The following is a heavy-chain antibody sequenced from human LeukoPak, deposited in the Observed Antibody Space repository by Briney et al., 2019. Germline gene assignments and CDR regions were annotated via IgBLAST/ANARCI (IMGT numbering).Heavy chain of an antibody. CDR2: INHSGST. D-gene: IGHD5-18*01. V-gene: IGHV4-34*01. J-gene: IGHJ4*02. CDR3: ARDRPPLWLRYFDY. CDR1: GGSFSGYY. Sequence: PSETLSLTCAVYGGSFSGYYWSWIRQPPGKGLEWIGEINHSGSTNYNPSLKSRVTISVDTSKNQFSLKLSSVTAADTAVYYCARDRPPLWLRYFDYWGQGTLVTVSS.